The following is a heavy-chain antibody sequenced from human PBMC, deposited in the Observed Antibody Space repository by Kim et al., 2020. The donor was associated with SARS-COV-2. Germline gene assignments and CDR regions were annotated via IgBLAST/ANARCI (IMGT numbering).Heavy chain of an antibody. V-gene: IGHV3-53*01. CDR1: GFSVTSNF. Sequence: GGSLRLSCAASGFSVTSNFMTWVRQAPGKGLEWVSFIYSGGSTYYADSVKGRFTTFRENSKNTTYLQMNSLRADDKAVYYCARDLSCGGGSCWGPWGQGTLVTVSS. CDR3: ARDLSCGGGSCWGP. D-gene: IGHD2-15*01. CDR2: IYSGGST. J-gene: IGHJ4*02.